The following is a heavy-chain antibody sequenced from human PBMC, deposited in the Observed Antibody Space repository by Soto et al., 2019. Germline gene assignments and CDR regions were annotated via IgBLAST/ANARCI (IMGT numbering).Heavy chain of an antibody. CDR1: GGSVSIGTYY. CDR2: IHYSGST. V-gene: IGHV4-61*01. Sequence: QVQLQESGPGLVKPSETLSLTCTVPGGSVSIGTYYWSWIRQPPGKGLEWIGFIHYSGSTNYNPSLNSRVTMSVDTSKNQFSLKLTSVNAADTAVYYCTRGGDAYKNGHWGQGTLVTVYS. D-gene: IGHD2-21*01. J-gene: IGHJ4*02. CDR3: TRGGDAYKNGH.